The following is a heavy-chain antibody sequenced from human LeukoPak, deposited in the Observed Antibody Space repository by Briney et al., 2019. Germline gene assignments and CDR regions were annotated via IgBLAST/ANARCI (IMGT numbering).Heavy chain of an antibody. V-gene: IGHV3-23*01. D-gene: IGHD3-10*01. CDR2: ISGSGGST. CDR3: AKDMSYYGSGSYYNPSDY. J-gene: IGHJ4*02. Sequence: GGSLRLSCAASGFTFSSYAISWVRQAPGKGLEWVSAISGSGGSTYYADSVKGRSTISRDNSKNTLYLQMNSLRGEDTAVYYCAKDMSYYGSGSYYNPSDYWGQGTLVTVSS. CDR1: GFTFSSYA.